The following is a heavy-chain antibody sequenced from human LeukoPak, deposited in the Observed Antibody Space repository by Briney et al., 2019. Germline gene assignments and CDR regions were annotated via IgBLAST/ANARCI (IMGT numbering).Heavy chain of an antibody. CDR1: GGSISSSSYY. J-gene: IGHJ4*02. V-gene: IGHV4-39*01. CDR3: ARRGIAAAGKVGARPYYFDY. CDR2: IYYSGST. Sequence: SETLSLTCTVSGGSISSSSYYWGWIRQPPGKGLEWVGSIYYSGSTYYNPSLKSRVTISVDTSKNQFSLKLSSVTAADTAVYYCARRGIAAAGKVGARPYYFDYWGQGTLVTVSS. D-gene: IGHD6-13*01.